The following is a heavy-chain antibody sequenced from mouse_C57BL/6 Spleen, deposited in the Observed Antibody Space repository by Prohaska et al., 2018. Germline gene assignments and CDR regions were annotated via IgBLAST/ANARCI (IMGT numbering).Heavy chain of an antibody. J-gene: IGHJ4*01. V-gene: IGHV1-50*01. CDR3: ARRGGDAMDY. Sequence: QVQLQQPLAELVKPGASVKLSCKASGYTFTSYWLPWVKQRPVQGLEWIGEIDPSDSYTNYNQKFKGKATWTGDTSSSTAYMQLSSLTSEDSAVYYGARRGGDAMDYWGQGTSVTVSS. CDR1: GYTFTSYW. CDR2: IDPSDSYT.